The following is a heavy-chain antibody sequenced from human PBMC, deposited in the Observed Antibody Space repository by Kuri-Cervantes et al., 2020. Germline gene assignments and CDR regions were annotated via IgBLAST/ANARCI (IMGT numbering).Heavy chain of an antibody. CDR2: INHSGST. Sequence: SQTLSLTCAVYGGSFSGYYWSWIRQPPGKGLEWIGEINHSGSTNYNPSLKSRVTISVDKSKNQFSLKLSSVTAADTAVSYCARDGPMDYWGQGTLVTVSS. D-gene: IGHD5-24*01. V-gene: IGHV4-34*01. CDR1: GGSFSGYY. J-gene: IGHJ4*02. CDR3: ARDGPMDY.